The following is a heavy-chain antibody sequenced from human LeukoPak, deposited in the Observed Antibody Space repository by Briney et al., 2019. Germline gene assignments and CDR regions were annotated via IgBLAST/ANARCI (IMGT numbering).Heavy chain of an antibody. J-gene: IGHJ4*02. CDR1: GYTFAAYF. Sequence: ASVKVSCKASGYTFAAYFIHWVRQAPGQGLEWMGRINPNGGDTNYAQKFQGRVAMTGDTSSSTAYMELSSLRPDDTSMYFCARVGFTTSWSNFDYWGQGTLVTVSS. V-gene: IGHV1-2*06. CDR3: ARVGFTTSWSNFDY. D-gene: IGHD2-2*01. CDR2: INPNGGDT.